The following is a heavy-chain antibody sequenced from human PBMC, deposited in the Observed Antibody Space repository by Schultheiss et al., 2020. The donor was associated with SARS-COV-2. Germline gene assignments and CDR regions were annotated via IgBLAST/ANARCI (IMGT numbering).Heavy chain of an antibody. CDR3: ARYCTNGVCYTGGYYYGMDV. D-gene: IGHD2-8*01. J-gene: IGHJ6*02. V-gene: IGHV4-39*01. Sequence: SGPTLVKPTQTLTLTCTFSGFSLSTSGMRVSWIRQPPGKGLEWIGSIYYSGSTYYNPSLKSRVTISVDTSKNQFSLKLSSVTAADTAVYYCARYCTNGVCYTGGYYYGMDVWGQGTTVTVSS. CDR2: IYYSGST. CDR1: GFSLSTSGMR.